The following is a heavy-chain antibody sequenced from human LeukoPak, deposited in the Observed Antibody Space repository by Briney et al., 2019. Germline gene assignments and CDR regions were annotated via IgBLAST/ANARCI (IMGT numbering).Heavy chain of an antibody. D-gene: IGHD1-26*01. Sequence: QPGGSLRLSCAASGFTFSSYGMHWVRQAPGKGLEWVAVISYDGSNKYNVDSVKGRFTISRDNSKNTLYLQMNSLRAEDTAVYYCAKDSDTMYSGTDHIDYWGQGTLVTVSS. CDR2: ISYDGSNK. V-gene: IGHV3-30*18. CDR1: GFTFSSYG. J-gene: IGHJ4*02. CDR3: AKDSDTMYSGTDHIDY.